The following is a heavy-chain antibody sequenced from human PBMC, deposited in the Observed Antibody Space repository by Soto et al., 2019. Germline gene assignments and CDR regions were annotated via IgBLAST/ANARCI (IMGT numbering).Heavy chain of an antibody. CDR1: GGSISSYY. CDR2: IYYSGST. D-gene: IGHD5-12*01. CDR3: ARHLVSGYDPCFDY. Sequence: SETLSLTCTVSGGSISSYYWSWIRQPPGKGLEWIGYIYYSGSTNYNPSLKSRVTISVDTSKNQLSMKLSTVTAADTAVYYCARHLVSGYDPCFDYWGQGTLVTVSS. J-gene: IGHJ4*02. V-gene: IGHV4-59*08.